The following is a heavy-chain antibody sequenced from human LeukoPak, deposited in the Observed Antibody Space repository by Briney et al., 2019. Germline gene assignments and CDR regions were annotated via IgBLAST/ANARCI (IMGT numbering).Heavy chain of an antibody. V-gene: IGHV1-46*01. J-gene: IGHJ3*02. D-gene: IGHD3-10*01. Sequence: ASVKVSCKASGYTFTSYYMHWVRQAPGQGLEWMGIINPSDGSTSYAQKFQGRVTMTRDTSTSTVYMELSSLRSEDTAVYYRARGVGAMVRGPPDAFDIWGQGTMVTVSS. CDR2: INPSDGST. CDR3: ARGVGAMVRGPPDAFDI. CDR1: GYTFTSYY.